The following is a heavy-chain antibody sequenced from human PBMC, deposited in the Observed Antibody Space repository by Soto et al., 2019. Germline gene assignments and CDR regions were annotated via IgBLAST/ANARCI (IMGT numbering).Heavy chain of an antibody. CDR3: ATSQISTSGSSAY. CDR1: GGSISSGDYY. V-gene: IGHV4-31*03. Sequence: QVQLQESGPGLVKPSQTLSLTCTVSGGSISSGDYYWSWIRHHPEKGLEWIGYIFHSGSTYYAPSLKSRLTRSVNTSSNQFSLELNSVTAADTAVYYCATSQISTSGSSAYWGQGTQVTVSS. CDR2: IFHSGST. D-gene: IGHD2-15*01. J-gene: IGHJ4*02.